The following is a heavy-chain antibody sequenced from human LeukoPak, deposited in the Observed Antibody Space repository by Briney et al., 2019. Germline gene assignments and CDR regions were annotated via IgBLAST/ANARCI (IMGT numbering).Heavy chain of an antibody. CDR1: GGSISSYY. D-gene: IGHD4-17*01. J-gene: IGHJ6*03. CDR3: ARDGLGTTVTPYPYYYYYYMDV. CDR2: IYTSGST. V-gene: IGHV4-4*07. Sequence: SETLSLTCTVSGGSISSYYWSWIRQPAGKGPEWIGRIYTSGSTNYNPSLKSRVTMSVDTSKNQFSLKLSSVTAADTAVYYCARDGLGTTVTPYPYYYYYYMDVWGNGTTVTVSS.